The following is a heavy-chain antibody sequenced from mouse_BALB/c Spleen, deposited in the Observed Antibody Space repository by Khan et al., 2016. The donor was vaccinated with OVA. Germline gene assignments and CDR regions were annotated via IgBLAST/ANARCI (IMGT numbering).Heavy chain of an antibody. J-gene: IGHJ3*01. CDR2: INTNTGEP. CDR3: ARDYGSSYGGFAY. V-gene: IGHV9-3*02. CDR1: GYIFTNYG. Sequence: QIQLVQSGPELKKPGETVKISCKASGYIFTNYGMNWVKQAPGKGLKWMGWINTNTGEPTYAEEFKGRFAFSLENSASTADLQINNLKNEDTATYFCARDYGSSYGGFAYWGQGTLVTVSA. D-gene: IGHD1-1*01.